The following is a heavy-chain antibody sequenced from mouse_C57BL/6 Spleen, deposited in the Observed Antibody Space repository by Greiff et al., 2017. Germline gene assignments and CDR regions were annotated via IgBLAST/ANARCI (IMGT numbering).Heavy chain of an antibody. CDR2: IDPSDSET. J-gene: IGHJ1*03. V-gene: IGHV1-52*01. D-gene: IGHD2-3*01. CDR3: ARGGYYEWYFDV. Sequence: QVQLQQPGAELVRPGSSVKLSCKASGYTFTSYWMHWVKQRPIQGLEWIGNIDPSDSETHYNQKFKDKATLTVDKSSSTAYMQLSSLTSEDSAVYYCARGGYYEWYFDVWGTGTTVTVSS. CDR1: GYTFTSYW.